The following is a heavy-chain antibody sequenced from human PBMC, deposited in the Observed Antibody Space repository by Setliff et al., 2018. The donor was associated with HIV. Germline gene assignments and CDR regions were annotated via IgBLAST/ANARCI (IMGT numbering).Heavy chain of an antibody. CDR1: GGSITSNDHF. V-gene: IGHV4-39*07. CDR2: VYYSGSI. D-gene: IGHD3-10*01. Sequence: TSETLSLTCSVSGGSITSNDHFWAWVRQSPGKGLEWIGSVYYSGSIFQNPSLKSRVTLSVDTSKDQFSLKLSSVTAADTAVYYCARGRSGPYFDYWGQGTLVTVSS. CDR3: ARGRSGPYFDY. J-gene: IGHJ4*02.